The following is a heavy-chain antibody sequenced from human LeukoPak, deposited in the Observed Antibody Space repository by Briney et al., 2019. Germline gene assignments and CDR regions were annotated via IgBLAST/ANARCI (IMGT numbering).Heavy chain of an antibody. J-gene: IGHJ4*02. D-gene: IGHD1/OR15-1a*01. CDR3: AKEGTASKPSDLDY. CDR1: GFIFSDYC. V-gene: IGHV3-30*02. CDR2: IRFDGSSK. Sequence: PGGSLRLSCAASGFIFSDYCIHWVRQAPGKGLEWVAFIRFDGSSKYYTDSVKGRFTISRDNSRNTVYLQMNSLRVEDTAVYYCAKEGTASKPSDLDYWGQGTLVTVSS.